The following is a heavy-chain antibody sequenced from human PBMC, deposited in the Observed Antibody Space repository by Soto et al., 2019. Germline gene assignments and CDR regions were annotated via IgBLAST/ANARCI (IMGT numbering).Heavy chain of an antibody. D-gene: IGHD2-2*01. CDR1: GYSILRDYY. J-gene: IGHJ4*02. CDR3: ARVTGSKGYFDY. Sequence: PSETLSLTCAVSGYSILRDYYWGCIRQPPGKGLEWIGSIYQSGTAYYNPSLKSRVTISVDTSKNEFSLKVSSVTAADTAVYYCARVTGSKGYFDYWGQGTLVTVSS. V-gene: IGHV4-38-2*01. CDR2: IYQSGTA.